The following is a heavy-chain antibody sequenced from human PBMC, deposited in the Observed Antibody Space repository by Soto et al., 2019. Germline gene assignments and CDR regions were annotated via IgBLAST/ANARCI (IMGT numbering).Heavy chain of an antibody. CDR3: ARDAGSGAFDI. V-gene: IGHV3-7*01. D-gene: IGHD3-10*01. J-gene: IGHJ3*02. Sequence: AGGSLRLSCVASGSVFSKSWMSWVRQAPGTGLELLVNINEDGSRIKDVDSVRGRFTVSRDNARNSLYLQMDSLRAEDTGLYYCARDAGSGAFDIWGQGTMVTVSS. CDR2: INEDGSRI. CDR1: GSVFSKSW.